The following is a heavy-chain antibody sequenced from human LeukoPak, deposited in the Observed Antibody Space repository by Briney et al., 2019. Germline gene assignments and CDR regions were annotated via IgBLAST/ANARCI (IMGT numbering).Heavy chain of an antibody. Sequence: PSETLSLTCAVYGGSFSGYYWSWIRQPPGKGLEWIGEINHSGSTNYNPSLKSRVTISVDTSKNQFSLKLSSVTAADTAVYYCARDAGSFDYWGQGTLATVSS. CDR2: INHSGST. J-gene: IGHJ4*02. CDR3: ARDAGSFDY. D-gene: IGHD2-2*01. CDR1: GGSFSGYY. V-gene: IGHV4-34*01.